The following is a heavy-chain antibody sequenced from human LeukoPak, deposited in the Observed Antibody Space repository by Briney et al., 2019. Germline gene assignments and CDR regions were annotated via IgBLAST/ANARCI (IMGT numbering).Heavy chain of an antibody. CDR3: ARDSVEFEVPAAIEYYYYGMDV. D-gene: IGHD2-2*01. J-gene: IGHJ6*02. CDR1: GGSISSGGYY. V-gene: IGHV4-31*03. CDR2: IYYSGST. Sequence: SETLSLTCTVSGGSISSGGYYWSWIRQHPGKGLEWIGYIYYSGSTYYNPSLKSRVTISVDTSKNQFSLKLSSVTAADTAVYYCARDSVEFEVPAAIEYYYYGMDVWGQGTTVTVSS.